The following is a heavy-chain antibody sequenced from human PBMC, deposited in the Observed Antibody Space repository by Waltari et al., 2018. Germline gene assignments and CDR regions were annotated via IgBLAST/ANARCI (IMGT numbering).Heavy chain of an antibody. D-gene: IGHD1-1*01. J-gene: IGHJ4*02. CDR1: GFTFEDYA. CDR2: INSDGSNT. Sequence: EVQLVESGGGLVQPGRSLRLSCAASGFTFEDYAMHWVRQAPGKGLVWVSRINSDGSNTGYADSVKGRFTISRDNAKNTLYLQMNSLRAEDTAVYYCARVIGTFDYWGQGTLVTVSS. V-gene: IGHV3-74*02. CDR3: ARVIGTFDY.